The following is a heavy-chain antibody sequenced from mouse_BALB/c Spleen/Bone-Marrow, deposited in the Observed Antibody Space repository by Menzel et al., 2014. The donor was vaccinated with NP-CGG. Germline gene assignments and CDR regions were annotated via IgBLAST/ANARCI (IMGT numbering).Heavy chain of an antibody. CDR3: ARFYCNYFDY. CDR2: IYYSGTI. CDR1: GISITTGNYR. J-gene: IGHJ2*01. V-gene: IGHV3-5*02. D-gene: IGHD2-3*01. Sequence: VQLKQSGPGLVKPSQTVSLTCTVTGISITTGNYRWSWIRQFPGNKLEWIGYIYYSGTITYNPSLTSRTTITRDTSKNQFFLEMNSLTAEDTATYYCARFYCNYFDYWGQGTTLTVSS.